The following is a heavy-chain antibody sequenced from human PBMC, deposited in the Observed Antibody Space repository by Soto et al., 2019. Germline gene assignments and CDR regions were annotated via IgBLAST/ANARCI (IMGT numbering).Heavy chain of an antibody. J-gene: IGHJ5*02. Sequence: PSETLSLTCTVSGGSVSSGSYYWSWIRQHPGKGLEWIGYIYYSGSTYYNPSLKSRVTISVDTSKNQFSLKLSSVTAADTAVYYCAREGPASSQDQLVRLGGWFDPWGQGTLVTVSS. CDR2: IYYSGST. CDR1: GGSVSSGSYY. V-gene: IGHV4-31*03. D-gene: IGHD6-13*01. CDR3: AREGPASSQDQLVRLGGWFDP.